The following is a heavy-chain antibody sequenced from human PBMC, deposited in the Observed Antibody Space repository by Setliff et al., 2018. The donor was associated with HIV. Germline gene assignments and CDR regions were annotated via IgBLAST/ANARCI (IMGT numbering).Heavy chain of an antibody. V-gene: IGHV4-34*01. D-gene: IGHD1-1*01. J-gene: IGHJ4*02. CDR3: ARERSLITVRRNFDS. Sequence: SETLSLTCAVYGGSFSSYFWSWIRQPPGKGLEWIGEINHSGSTNYNPSLKSRVTISVDTSKNQFSLKLTSVTAADTAVYYCARERSLITVRRNFDSWGQGTLVTVSS. CDR2: INHSGST. CDR1: GGSFSSYF.